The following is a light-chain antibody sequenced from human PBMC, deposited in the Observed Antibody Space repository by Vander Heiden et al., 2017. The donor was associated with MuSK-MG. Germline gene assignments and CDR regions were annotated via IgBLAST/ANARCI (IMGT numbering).Light chain of an antibody. J-gene: IGKJ4*01. Sequence: EIVMTQSPATLSVSPGERATPSCRASQSVSSNLAWYQQKPGQAPRLLIYGASTRATGIPARFSGSGSGTEFTLTISSRQSEDFAVYYCQQYNNWPPLTFGAGTKVEIK. V-gene: IGKV3-15*01. CDR2: GAS. CDR1: QSVSSN. CDR3: QQYNNWPPLT.